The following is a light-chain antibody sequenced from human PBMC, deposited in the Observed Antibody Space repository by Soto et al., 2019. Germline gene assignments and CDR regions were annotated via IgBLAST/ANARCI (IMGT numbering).Light chain of an antibody. CDR1: SSNIGAGFA. V-gene: IGLV1-40*01. CDR2: GNN. Sequence: QSVLTQPPSVSGAPGQRVTISCTGSSSNIGAGFAVHWYQQLPGRAPKLLIYGNNNRPSGVPDRFSGSKSGTSASLAITGLQAEDEADYYCQSYDSTLSGTTVFGGGTKVTVL. J-gene: IGLJ3*02. CDR3: QSYDSTLSGTTV.